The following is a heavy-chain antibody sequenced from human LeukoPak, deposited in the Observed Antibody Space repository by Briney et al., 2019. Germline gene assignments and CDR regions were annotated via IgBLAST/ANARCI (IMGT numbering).Heavy chain of an antibody. Sequence: SETLSLTCTVSGGSISGYFWNWIRQAPGKGLEWIGFVYYTGNTNNNPSLKCRVTMSVDTSKNHFSLKLSSVTAADTAVYFCARAGSWHNANFDYWGQGILVTVSS. J-gene: IGHJ4*02. CDR1: GGSISGYF. D-gene: IGHD6-13*01. CDR3: ARAGSWHNANFDY. V-gene: IGHV4-59*01. CDR2: VYYTGNT.